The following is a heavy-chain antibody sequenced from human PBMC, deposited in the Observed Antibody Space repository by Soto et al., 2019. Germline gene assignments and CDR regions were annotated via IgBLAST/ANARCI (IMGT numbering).Heavy chain of an antibody. V-gene: IGHV3-73*02. CDR1: GFIFSGSA. Sequence: EVQLVESGGGLVQPGGSLKLSCAASGFIFSGSALHWVRQASGKGLGWVGRIRRKANNYATTYAASVEGRFAISRDDSKNTAYLQMNSLKTEDKAIYYCARGIDVWSGYTRYYLDYWGQGTLVTVSS. CDR2: IRRKANNYAT. D-gene: IGHD3-3*01. J-gene: IGHJ4*02. CDR3: ARGIDVWSGYTRYYLDY.